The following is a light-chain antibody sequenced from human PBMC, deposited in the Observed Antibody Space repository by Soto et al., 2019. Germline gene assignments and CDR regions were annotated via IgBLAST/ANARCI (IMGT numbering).Light chain of an antibody. J-gene: IGLJ1*01. V-gene: IGLV2-14*01. CDR1: STDVGGYNA. CDR3: NSFRVSHLYV. Sequence: QSALXQPASVSGSPGQTITISCTGTSTDVGGYNAVSWYQHHPGKAPKLIIYEVTHRPSGVSDRFSASKSGNTASLTISGIQAEDEADYYCNSFRVSHLYVFGTGTKVTVL. CDR2: EVT.